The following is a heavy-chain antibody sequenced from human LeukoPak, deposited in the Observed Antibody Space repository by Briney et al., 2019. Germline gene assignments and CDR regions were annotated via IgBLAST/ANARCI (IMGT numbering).Heavy chain of an antibody. V-gene: IGHV3-21*01. J-gene: IGHJ5*02. CDR3: ARDFPKYSSSWYFWFDP. D-gene: IGHD6-13*01. CDR2: ISSSSSYI. CDR1: GFTFSSYS. Sequence: GGSLRLSCAASGFTFSSYSMNWVRQAPGKGLEWVSSISSSSSYIYYADSVKGRFTISRDNAKNSLYLQMNSLRAEDTAVYYCARDFPKYSSSWYFWFDPWGQGTLVTVSS.